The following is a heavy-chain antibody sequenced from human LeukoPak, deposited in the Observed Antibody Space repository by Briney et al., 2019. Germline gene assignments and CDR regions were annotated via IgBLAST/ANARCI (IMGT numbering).Heavy chain of an antibody. D-gene: IGHD3-22*01. CDR3: ARRHYDSSGLNWYFDL. CDR2: IYYSGST. V-gene: IGHV4-59*01. CDR1: GGSISSYY. Sequence: SETLSLTCTVSGGSISSYYWSWIRQPPGKGLEWSGYIYYSGSTNYNPSLKSRVTISVDTSKNQFSLKLSSVTAADTAVYSCARRHYDSSGLNWYFDLWGRGTLVTVSS. J-gene: IGHJ2*01.